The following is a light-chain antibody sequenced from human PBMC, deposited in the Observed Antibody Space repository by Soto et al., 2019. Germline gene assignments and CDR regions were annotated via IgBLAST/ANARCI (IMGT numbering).Light chain of an antibody. CDR3: SSYGGSNNLV. CDR2: IDH. CDR1: SSNIEGNT. Sequence: QSALTQPPSLSGTPGQSVTISCSGSSSNIEGNTVHWYQHLPGTAPKLLIYIDHNRPSGIPDRFSGSKSGTSASLAISGLQSEDEADYYCSSYGGSNNLVFGGGTKLTVL. J-gene: IGLJ2*01. V-gene: IGLV1-44*01.